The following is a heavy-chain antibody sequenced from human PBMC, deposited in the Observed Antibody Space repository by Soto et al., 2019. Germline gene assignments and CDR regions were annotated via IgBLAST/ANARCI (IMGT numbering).Heavy chain of an antibody. CDR1: GSTFDDNG. Sequence: EVQLVESGGGVVRPGGSLRLSCAASGSTFDDNGMSWVRQAPGKGLEWVSGINRNGGSTGYADFVKGRFTISRDNAKNSLYLQMNSLRAEDTALCYSARSVGAPNWFDPWGQGTLVTVSS. CDR2: INRNGGST. V-gene: IGHV3-20*04. CDR3: ARSVGAPNWFDP. J-gene: IGHJ5*02. D-gene: IGHD1-26*01.